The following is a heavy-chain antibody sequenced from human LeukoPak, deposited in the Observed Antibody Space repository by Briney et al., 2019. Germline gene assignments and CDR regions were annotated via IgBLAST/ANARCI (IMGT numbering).Heavy chain of an antibody. CDR2: ISSSSSTI. J-gene: IGHJ6*03. CDR3: VRESIVVVPAATDYYYYYMDV. CDR1: GFTFSSYS. D-gene: IGHD2-2*01. Sequence: GGSLRLSCAASGFTFSSYSMNWVRQAPGKGLEWVSYISSSSSTIYYADSVKGRFTISRDNAKNSLYLQMNSLRAEDTAVYYCVRESIVVVPAATDYYYYYMDVWGKGTTVTVSS. V-gene: IGHV3-48*04.